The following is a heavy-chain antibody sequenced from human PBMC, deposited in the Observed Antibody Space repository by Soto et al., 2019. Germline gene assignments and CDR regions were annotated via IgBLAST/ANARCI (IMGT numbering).Heavy chain of an antibody. CDR1: GFTFSNAW. D-gene: IGHD3-10*01. CDR2: IKSKTDGGTT. J-gene: IGHJ4*02. CDR3: TTLITMVRGVMGY. Sequence: GGSLRLSXAASGFTFSNAWMSWVRQAPGKGLEWVGRIKSKTDGGTTDYAAPVKGRFTISRDDSKNTLYLQMNSLKTEDTALYYCTTLITMVRGVMGYWGQGTLVTVSS. V-gene: IGHV3-15*01.